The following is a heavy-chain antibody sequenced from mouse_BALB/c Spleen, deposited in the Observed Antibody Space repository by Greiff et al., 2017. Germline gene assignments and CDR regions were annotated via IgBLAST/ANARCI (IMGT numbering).Heavy chain of an antibody. J-gene: IGHJ2*01. D-gene: IGHD1-1*02. CDR2: ISNGGGST. V-gene: IGHV5-12-2*01. CDR1: GFTFSSYT. Sequence: EVQLVESGGGLVQPGGSLKLSCAASGFTFSSYTMSWVRQTPEKRLEWVAYISNGGGSTYYPDTVKGRFTISRDNAKNTLYLQMSSLKSEDTAMYYCARRGNSLDYWGQGTTLTVSS. CDR3: ARRGNSLDY.